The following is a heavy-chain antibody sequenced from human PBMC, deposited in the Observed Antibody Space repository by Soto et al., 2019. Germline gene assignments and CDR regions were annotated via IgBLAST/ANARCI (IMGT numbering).Heavy chain of an antibody. Sequence: SVTVSCKASGFTFTSSAVQWVRQARGQRLEWIGWIVVGSGNTNYAQKLQGRVTMTTDTSTSTAYMELRSLRSDDTAVYYCARVRLGELSLFVNYYYGMDVWGQGTTVTVSS. D-gene: IGHD3-16*02. V-gene: IGHV1-58*01. J-gene: IGHJ6*02. CDR3: ARVRLGELSLFVNYYYGMDV. CDR1: GFTFTSSA. CDR2: IVVGSGNT.